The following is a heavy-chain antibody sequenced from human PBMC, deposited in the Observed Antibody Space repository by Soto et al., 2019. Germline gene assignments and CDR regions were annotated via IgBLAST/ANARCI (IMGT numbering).Heavy chain of an antibody. CDR3: TRDHYDFWSGLTSIDY. V-gene: IGHV3-49*03. CDR2: IRSKAYGGTT. CDR1: GFTFGDYA. Sequence: PGGSLRLSCTASGFTFGDYAMSWFRQAPGKGLEWVGFIRSKAYGGTTEYAASVKGRFTISRDDSKSIAYLQMNSLKTEDTAVYYCTRDHYDFWSGLTSIDYWGQGTLVTVSS. J-gene: IGHJ4*02. D-gene: IGHD3-3*01.